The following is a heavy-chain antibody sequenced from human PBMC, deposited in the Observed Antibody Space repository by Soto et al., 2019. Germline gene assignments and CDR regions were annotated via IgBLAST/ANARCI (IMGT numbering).Heavy chain of an antibody. CDR1: GFSFSSYA. CDR2: IGASGGST. CDR3: AKDLGFSAPTAFDY. D-gene: IGHD3-10*01. J-gene: IGHJ4*02. V-gene: IGHV3-23*01. Sequence: EVQLLQSGGGVVQPGGSLRLSCASSGFSFSSYAMSWVRQAPGKGLEWVSGIGASGGSTYYTDSVKGRFTIARDSSKNTVYRQMNILRAEDTAVYFCAKDLGFSAPTAFDYWGLGTQVTVSS.